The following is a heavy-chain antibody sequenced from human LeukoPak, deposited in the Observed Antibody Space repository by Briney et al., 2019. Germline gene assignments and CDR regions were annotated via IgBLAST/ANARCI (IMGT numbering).Heavy chain of an antibody. Sequence: GGPLRLSCAASGFPFSSYGINWFRRAPGRGLEWVSYISSSSSTIYYADSVKGRFTISRDNAKNSLYLQMNSLRDEDTAVYYCARGKDYYYYYGMDVWGQGTTVTVSS. CDR3: ARGKDYYYYYGMDV. CDR2: ISSSSSTI. J-gene: IGHJ6*02. V-gene: IGHV3-48*02. CDR1: GFPFSSYG.